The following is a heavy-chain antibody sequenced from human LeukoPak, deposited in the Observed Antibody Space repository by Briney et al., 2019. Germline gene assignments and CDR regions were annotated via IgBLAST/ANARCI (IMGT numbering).Heavy chain of an antibody. CDR2: INGSGGRT. CDR3: APRVVGSAPFDY. J-gene: IGHJ4*02. D-gene: IGHD2-15*01. V-gene: IGHV3-23*01. Sequence: PGGSLRLSCAASGFTFSSYAMTWVRQAPGKGLEWVSDINGSGGRTNYADSVKGRFTISRDNSKNTLYLQMNNLRAEDTAVYYCAPRVVGSAPFDYWGQGTLVTVSS. CDR1: GFTFSSYA.